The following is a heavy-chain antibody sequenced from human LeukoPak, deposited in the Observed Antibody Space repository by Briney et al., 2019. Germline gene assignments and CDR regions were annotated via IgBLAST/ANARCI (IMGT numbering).Heavy chain of an antibody. J-gene: IGHJ4*02. D-gene: IGHD3-3*01. CDR2: ISSSGSTI. V-gene: IGHV3-11*04. CDR3: ARDLQVDTSGFLEWLSIIPYFDY. CDR1: GFTFSDYY. Sequence: GSLRLSCAASGFTFSDYYMSWIRQAPGKGLEWVSYISSSGSTIYYADSVKGRFTISRDNAKNSLYLQMNSLRAEDTAVYYCARDLQVDTSGFLEWLSIIPYFDYWGQGTLVTVSS.